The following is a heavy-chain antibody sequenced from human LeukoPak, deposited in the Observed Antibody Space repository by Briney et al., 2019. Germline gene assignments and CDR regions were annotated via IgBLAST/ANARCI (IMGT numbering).Heavy chain of an antibody. D-gene: IGHD5-18*01. J-gene: IGHJ3*02. V-gene: IGHV4-4*08. CDR2: IYTSGST. CDR1: GGSISSNY. Sequence: SETLSLTCTVSGGSISSNYWSWIRQPPGKGLEWIGYIYTSGSTNYNPSLKSRVTMSVDTSKNQFSLKLSSVTAADTAVYYCARDMKNTAMVRGDDAFDIWGQGTMVTVSS. CDR3: ARDMKNTAMVRGDDAFDI.